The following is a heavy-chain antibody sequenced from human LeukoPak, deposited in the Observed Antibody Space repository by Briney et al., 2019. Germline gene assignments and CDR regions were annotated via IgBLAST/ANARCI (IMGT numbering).Heavy chain of an antibody. Sequence: GESLRISCQGSGYTFTTYWIGWVRQVPGEGLEWMGIIYPGDSDTTYSPSFQGQVTFSADKSISTAYLRWRSLKASDTAMYYCARNSHSNGMDVWGQGTTVTVSS. CDR1: GYTFTTYW. CDR3: ARNSHSNGMDV. D-gene: IGHD2-15*01. J-gene: IGHJ6*02. CDR2: IYPGDSDT. V-gene: IGHV5-51*01.